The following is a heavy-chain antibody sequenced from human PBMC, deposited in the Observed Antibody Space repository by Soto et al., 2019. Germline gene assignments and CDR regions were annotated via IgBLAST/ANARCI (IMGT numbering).Heavy chain of an antibody. V-gene: IGHV3-33*01. CDR3: ARGLTQQLADNYYYMDV. D-gene: IGHD6-13*01. Sequence: PGGSLRLSCAASGFTFSSYGMHWVRQAPGKGLEWVAVIWYDGSNKYYADSVKGRFTISRDNSKNTLYQQMNSLRAEDTAVYYCARGLTQQLADNYYYMDVWGKGTTVTVS. CDR2: IWYDGSNK. J-gene: IGHJ6*03. CDR1: GFTFSSYG.